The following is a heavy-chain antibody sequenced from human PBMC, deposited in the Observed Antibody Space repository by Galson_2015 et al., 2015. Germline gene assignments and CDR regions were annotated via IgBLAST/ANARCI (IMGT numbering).Heavy chain of an antibody. Sequence: SLRLSCAASGFTFSSYGMHWVRQAPGKGLEWVAVIWYDGSNKYYADSVKGRFTISRDNSKNTLYLQMNSLRAEDTAVYYCARDFGYCCSTSCHSLLYYYYYGMDVWGQGTTVTVSS. D-gene: IGHD2-2*01. V-gene: IGHV3-33*01. CDR3: ARDFGYCCSTSCHSLLYYYYYGMDV. J-gene: IGHJ6*02. CDR1: GFTFSSYG. CDR2: IWYDGSNK.